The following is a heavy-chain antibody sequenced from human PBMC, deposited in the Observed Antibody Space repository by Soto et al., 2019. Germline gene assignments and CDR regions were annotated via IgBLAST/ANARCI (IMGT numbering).Heavy chain of an antibody. Sequence: QVQLVESGGGVVQPGRSLRLSCAASGFTFSSYAMHWVRQAPGKGLEWVAVISYDGSNKYYADSVKGRFTISRDNSKNPLYLQMNSLRAEDTAVYYCASRDDYGDSEWIYYFDYWGQGTLVTVSS. CDR3: ASRDDYGDSEWIYYFDY. V-gene: IGHV3-30-3*01. D-gene: IGHD4-17*01. CDR1: GFTFSSYA. J-gene: IGHJ4*02. CDR2: ISYDGSNK.